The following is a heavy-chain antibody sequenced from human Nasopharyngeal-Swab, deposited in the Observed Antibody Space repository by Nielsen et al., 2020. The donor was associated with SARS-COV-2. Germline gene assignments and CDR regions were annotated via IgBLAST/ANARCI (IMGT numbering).Heavy chain of an antibody. J-gene: IGHJ4*02. V-gene: IGHV3-21*01. Sequence: GESLKISCAASGFTFSSYSMNWVRQAPGKGLEWVSSISSSSSYIYYADSVKGRFTISRDNAKNSLYLQMNSLRAEDTAVYYCARSEQYFYDSSGYPNYYFDYWGQGTLVTVSS. CDR2: ISSSSSYI. CDR1: GFTFSSYS. CDR3: ARSEQYFYDSSGYPNYYFDY. D-gene: IGHD3-22*01.